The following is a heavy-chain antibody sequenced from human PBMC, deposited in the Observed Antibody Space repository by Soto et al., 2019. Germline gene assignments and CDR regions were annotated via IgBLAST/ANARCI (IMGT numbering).Heavy chain of an antibody. Sequence: QVQLVESGGGVVQPGRSLRLSCAASGFTFSSYGMHWVRQAPGKGLEWVAVISYDGSNKYYADSVKGRFTISRDNSKNTLYIQMNSLRAEDTAVYYCAKNGYGMAVWGQGTTVTVSS. CDR2: ISYDGSNK. V-gene: IGHV3-30*18. CDR1: GFTFSSYG. CDR3: AKNGYGMAV. J-gene: IGHJ6*02. D-gene: IGHD2-8*01.